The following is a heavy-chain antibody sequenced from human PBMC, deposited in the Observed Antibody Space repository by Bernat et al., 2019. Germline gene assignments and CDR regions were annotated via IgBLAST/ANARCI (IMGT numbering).Heavy chain of an antibody. V-gene: IGHV3-23*01. J-gene: IGHJ4*02. Sequence: EVQLLESGGGLVQPGGSLRLSCAASGFTFSSYAMSWVRQAPGKGLEWVSAMSGSGGRTYYAASVKGRFTISRDNSKNTLYLQMNSLRAEDTAVYYCAKERGSSGWYGGYYFDYWGQGTLVTVSS. CDR1: GFTFSSYA. D-gene: IGHD6-19*01. CDR3: AKERGSSGWYGGYYFDY. CDR2: MSGSGGRT.